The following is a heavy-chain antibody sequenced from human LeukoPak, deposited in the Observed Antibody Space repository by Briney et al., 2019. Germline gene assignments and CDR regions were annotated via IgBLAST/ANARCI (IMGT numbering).Heavy chain of an antibody. CDR1: GFTFKNCA. V-gene: IGHV3-23*01. CDR3: AKDDSMTLDHFDY. CDR2: INYSGGHK. D-gene: IGHD4-11*01. Sequence: PGGSPRLSCVASGFTFKNCAMSWVRQAPGEGLEGGSGINYSGGHKYYADSVKGPFTISRDSSKNTLSLQMNSLTTEDAAVYYCAKDDSMTLDHFDYWGQGALVTVSS. J-gene: IGHJ4*02.